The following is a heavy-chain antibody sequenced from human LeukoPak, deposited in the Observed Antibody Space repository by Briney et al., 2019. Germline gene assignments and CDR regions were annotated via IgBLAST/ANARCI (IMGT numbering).Heavy chain of an antibody. V-gene: IGHV4-59*01. D-gene: IGHD3-16*01. CDR1: GGSISGYF. CDR2: IYSSGNT. J-gene: IGHJ3*02. CDR3: ARSGGGLQFNI. Sequence: SETLSLTCAVSGGSISGYFWNWIRQPPGKGLEWVGYIYSSGNTNYNPSLKSRVTTSVDTSKNQFSLKLTSVTATDTAMYYCARSGGGLQFNIWGQGTMVTVSS.